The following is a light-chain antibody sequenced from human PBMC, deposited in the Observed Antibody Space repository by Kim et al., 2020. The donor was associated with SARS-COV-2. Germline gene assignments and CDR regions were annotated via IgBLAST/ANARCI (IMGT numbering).Light chain of an antibody. CDR1: KLGDKY. J-gene: IGLJ2*01. V-gene: IGLV3-1*01. Sequence: PGQTASIACSGDKLGDKYACWYQQKPGRSPVLVIYQDSKRPSGIPERFSGSNSGSTATLTISGTQAMDEADYYCQAWDSSNVVFGGGTQLTVL. CDR3: QAWDSSNVV. CDR2: QDS.